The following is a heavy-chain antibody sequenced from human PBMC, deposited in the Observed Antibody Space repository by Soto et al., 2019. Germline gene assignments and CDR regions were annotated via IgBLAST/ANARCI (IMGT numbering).Heavy chain of an antibody. J-gene: IGHJ4*02. CDR3: ARGGWTSIPIDY. D-gene: IGHD3-3*01. Sequence: SETLSLTCAVYGGSFSGYYWSWIRQPPGKGLEWIGEINHSGSTNYNPSLKSRVTISVDTSKNQFSLKLSSVTAADTAVYYCARGGWTSIPIDYWGQGTLVTAPQ. CDR1: GGSFSGYY. CDR2: INHSGST. V-gene: IGHV4-34*01.